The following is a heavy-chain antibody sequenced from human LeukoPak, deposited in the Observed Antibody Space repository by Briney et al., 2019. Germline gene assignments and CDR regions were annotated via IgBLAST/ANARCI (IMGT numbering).Heavy chain of an antibody. J-gene: IGHJ4*02. D-gene: IGHD2/OR15-2a*01. Sequence: GGSLRLSCAASGFTVSSNYMSWIRQAPGKGLEWVSYISSSGNIIYYTDSVKGRFTISRDNAKNSVYLQMNSLRAEDMAVYYCARGHEYDYYFDYWGQGTLVTVSS. CDR3: ARGHEYDYYFDY. V-gene: IGHV3-11*01. CDR2: ISSSGNII. CDR1: GFTVSSNY.